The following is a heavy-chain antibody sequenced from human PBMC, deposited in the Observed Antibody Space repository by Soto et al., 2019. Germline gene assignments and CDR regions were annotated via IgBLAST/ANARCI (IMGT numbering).Heavy chain of an antibody. CDR1: GGSASSGSYY. V-gene: IGHV4-61*01. D-gene: IGHD3-22*01. CDR3: AREISSGYYSRYYYYGMDV. CDR2: IYYSGST. J-gene: IGHJ6*02. Sequence: PSETLSLTCTVPGGSASSGSYYWSWIRQPPGKGLEWIGYIYYSGSTNYNPSLKSRVTISVDTSKNQFSLKLSSVTAADTAVYYCAREISSGYYSRYYYYGMDVWGQGTTVAVSS.